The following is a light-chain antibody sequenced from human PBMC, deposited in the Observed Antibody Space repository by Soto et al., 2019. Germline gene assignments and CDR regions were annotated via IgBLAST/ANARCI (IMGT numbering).Light chain of an antibody. CDR3: QEYVSYPIT. Sequence: DIQMTQSPSTLSASVGDRVTITCRASQSLSSWLAWYQQKPGKAPKSLIYKASSLESGVPSRFSGSGSGTDCTLTISSLQPDDFATYYCQEYVSYPITFGQGTRLEIK. V-gene: IGKV1-5*03. CDR2: KAS. J-gene: IGKJ5*01. CDR1: QSLSSW.